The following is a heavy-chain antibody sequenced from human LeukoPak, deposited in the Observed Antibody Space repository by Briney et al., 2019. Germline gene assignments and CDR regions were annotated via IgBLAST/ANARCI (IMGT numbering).Heavy chain of an antibody. V-gene: IGHV3-48*04. CDR3: AKDRVPLSPRYECFQH. CDR2: ISSSSSTI. J-gene: IGHJ1*01. Sequence: QPGGSLRLSCAGTGFTFSNYWMHWVRQAPGKGLEWVSYISSSSSTIYYADSVKGRFTISRDNAKNSLCLQMNSLRAEDTAVYYCAKDRVPLSPRYECFQHWGRGTLVTVSS. CDR1: GFTFSNYW.